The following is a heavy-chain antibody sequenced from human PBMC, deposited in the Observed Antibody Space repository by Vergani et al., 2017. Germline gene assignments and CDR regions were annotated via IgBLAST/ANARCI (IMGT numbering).Heavy chain of an antibody. CDR3: ARGDAENRRVVPAAIHYYYGMDV. Sequence: EVQLLESGGGLVQPGGSLRLSCAASGFTFSSYDMHWVRQATGKGLEWVSAIGTAGDTYYPGSVKGRFTISRENAKNSLYLQMNSLRAEDTAVYYCARGDAENRRVVPAAIHYYYGMDVWGQGTTVTVSS. CDR2: IGTAGDT. D-gene: IGHD2-2*01. V-gene: IGHV3-13*01. J-gene: IGHJ6*02. CDR1: GFTFSSYD.